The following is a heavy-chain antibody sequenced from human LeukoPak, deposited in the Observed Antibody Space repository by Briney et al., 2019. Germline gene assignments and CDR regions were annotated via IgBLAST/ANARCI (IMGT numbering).Heavy chain of an antibody. Sequence: GGSLRLSCAASGFTFSSYWMHWVRQAPGKGLVWLSRIDADGSSIVYADSVKGRFTVSRDNAKNTLYLQMNSLSAEDTAVYYCARTIIGYSFAPYWGQGTLVTVSA. CDR2: IDADGSSI. CDR1: GFTFSSYW. V-gene: IGHV3-74*01. D-gene: IGHD5-18*01. CDR3: ARTIIGYSFAPY. J-gene: IGHJ4*02.